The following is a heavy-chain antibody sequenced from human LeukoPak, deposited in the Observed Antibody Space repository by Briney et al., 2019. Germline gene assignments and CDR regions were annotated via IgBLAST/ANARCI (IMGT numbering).Heavy chain of an antibody. CDR2: IKQDGCEK. CDR3: ATSTAAAGTD. Sequence: PGXGLKWVANIKQDGCEKYYVDSVKGRFTISRDNAQNSLYLQMNSLRAEDTAIYYCATSTAAAGTDWGQGTLVTVSS. V-gene: IGHV3-7*03. J-gene: IGHJ4*02. D-gene: IGHD6-13*01.